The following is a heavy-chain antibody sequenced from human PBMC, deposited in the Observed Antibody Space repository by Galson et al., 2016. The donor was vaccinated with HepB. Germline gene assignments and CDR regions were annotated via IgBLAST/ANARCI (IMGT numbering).Heavy chain of an antibody. CDR2: VDSGANT. CDR3: ARDHYDISTLAALDV. Sequence: SLRLSCAASGFSVFSSYLGWVRQAPGKGLEWVSVVDSGANTYYADSVNGRFTISRDKSMDTLYREMKSLRAEDSAVYYCARDHYDISTLAALDVWGQGTTGIGAS. CDR1: GFSVFSSY. J-gene: IGHJ3*01. V-gene: IGHV3-53*01. D-gene: IGHD3-9*01.